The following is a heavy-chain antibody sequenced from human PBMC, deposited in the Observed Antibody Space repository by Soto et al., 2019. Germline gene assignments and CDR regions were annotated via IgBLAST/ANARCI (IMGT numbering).Heavy chain of an antibody. J-gene: IGHJ4*02. D-gene: IGHD3-22*01. CDR2: IYPGDSDT. Sequence: PLESLKISCKGSGYSFTSYWIGWVRQMPGKGLEWMGIIYPGDSDTRYSPSFQGQVTISADKSISTAYLQWSSLKASDTAMYYCARHVHYVKEGRTGFTIGYYDDPWGQGTLVTVSS. V-gene: IGHV5-51*01. CDR3: ARHVHYVKEGRTGFTIGYYDDP. CDR1: GYSFTSYW.